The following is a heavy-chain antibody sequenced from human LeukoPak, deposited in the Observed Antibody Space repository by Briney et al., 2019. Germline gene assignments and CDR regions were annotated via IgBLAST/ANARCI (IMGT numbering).Heavy chain of an antibody. CDR2: IGTASDT. J-gene: IGHJ6*03. CDR1: GFTFSSFD. D-gene: IGHD1-1*01. CDR3: ARGPPRGKYYYMDV. Sequence: GGSLRLSCAASGFTFSSFDMHWVRHPTGQGLEWVSTIGTASDTYYPGSVEGRFTLPRDNAKNSLYLQMNSLTAGDTAVYYCARGPPRGKYYYMDVWGKGTTVTVSS. V-gene: IGHV3-13*01.